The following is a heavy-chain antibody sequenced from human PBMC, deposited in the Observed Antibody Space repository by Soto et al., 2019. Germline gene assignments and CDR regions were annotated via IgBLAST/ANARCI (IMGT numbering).Heavy chain of an antibody. V-gene: IGHV3-23*01. CDR3: ARGGQVRGGLDV. CDR1: GFTFSSYA. D-gene: IGHD2-15*01. CDR2: ISGSGGST. J-gene: IGHJ6*02. Sequence: EVQLLESGGGLVQPGGSLRLSCAASGFTFSSYAMSWVRQAPGKGLEWVSAISGSGGSTYYADSVKGRFTISRDNSKNTLYLQMNSLRAEDAAVYYCARGGQVRGGLDVWGQGTTVIVSS.